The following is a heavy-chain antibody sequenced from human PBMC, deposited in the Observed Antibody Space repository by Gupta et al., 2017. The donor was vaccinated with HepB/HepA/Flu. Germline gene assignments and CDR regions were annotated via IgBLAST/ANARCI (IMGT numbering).Heavy chain of an antibody. V-gene: IGHV3-23*01. CDR3: AKALASGRMFYFDS. CDR1: GFTFSSFD. J-gene: IGHJ4*02. D-gene: IGHD6-19*01. CDR2: INRDAGKT. Sequence: EVHLLESGGGLLQPGGSLRLSCAASGFTFSSFDMNWVSQAPGKGLEWVSGINRDAGKTHYADFVKGRFTISRDNSRNTLSLQMTSLRVEDTAVYYCAKALASGRMFYFDSWGQGTLVTVS.